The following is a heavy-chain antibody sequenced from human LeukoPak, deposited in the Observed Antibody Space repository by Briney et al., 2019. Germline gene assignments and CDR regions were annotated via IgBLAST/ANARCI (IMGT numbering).Heavy chain of an antibody. V-gene: IGHV5-51*01. Sequence: NTGESLKISCKASGYSFTSYWIGWVRQMPGKGLEWMRIIYPGASDTRYSPSFQTQVTISADKSISTAYLQWSSLKASDTAMYYCARQEYCSGISCYEPIEEFDYWGQGTLVTVSS. J-gene: IGHJ4*02. CDR1: GYSFTSYW. D-gene: IGHD2-2*01. CDR3: ARQEYCSGISCYEPIEEFDY. CDR2: IYPGASDT.